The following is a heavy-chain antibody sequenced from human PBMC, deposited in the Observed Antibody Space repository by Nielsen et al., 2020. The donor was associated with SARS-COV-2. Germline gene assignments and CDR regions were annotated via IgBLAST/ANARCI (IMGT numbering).Heavy chain of an antibody. CDR1: GFSVSSHD. Sequence: GGSLRLSCAASGFSVSSHDMSWVRQAPGKGLEWVANIKQDGSEKYYVDSVKGRFTISRDNAKNSLYLQMNSLRAEDTAVYYCAREVVVVVAATRGRTPGHNDYWGQGTLVTVSS. CDR2: IKQDGSEK. J-gene: IGHJ4*02. CDR3: AREVVVVVAATRGRTPGHNDY. D-gene: IGHD2-15*01. V-gene: IGHV3-7*01.